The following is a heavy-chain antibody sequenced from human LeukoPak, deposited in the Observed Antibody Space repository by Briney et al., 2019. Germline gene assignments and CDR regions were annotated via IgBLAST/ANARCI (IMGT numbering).Heavy chain of an antibody. J-gene: IGHJ3*02. V-gene: IGHV3-30*04. CDR2: IRQDGSDQ. CDR1: GFTFSSYP. Sequence: PGGSLRLSCAASGFTFSSYPMHWVRQAPGKGLEWVGGIRQDGSDQYYADSVKGQSTISRDNSKNTSYLQMNSLRADDTALYYCARETQQRQLSNPFEIWGQGTMVTVSS. CDR3: ARETQQRQLSNPFEI. D-gene: IGHD6-13*01.